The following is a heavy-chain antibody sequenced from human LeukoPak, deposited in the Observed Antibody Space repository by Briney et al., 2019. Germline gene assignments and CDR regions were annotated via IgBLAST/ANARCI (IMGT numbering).Heavy chain of an antibody. Sequence: PSETLSLTCTVSGGSISSYYWSWIRQPPGKGLEWIGYIYYSGSTNYNPSLKSRVTISVDTSKNQFSLKLSSVTAADTAVYYCARVGSGPYSGYDSGYYYYGMDVWGQGTTVTVSS. CDR3: ARVGSGPYSGYDSGYYYYGMDV. CDR2: IYYSGST. V-gene: IGHV4-59*08. J-gene: IGHJ6*02. D-gene: IGHD5-12*01. CDR1: GGSISSYY.